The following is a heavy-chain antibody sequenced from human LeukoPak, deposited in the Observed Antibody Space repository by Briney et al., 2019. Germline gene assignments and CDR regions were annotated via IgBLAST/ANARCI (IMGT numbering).Heavy chain of an antibody. D-gene: IGHD1-26*01. J-gene: IGHJ4*02. CDR1: GSTFNSYA. CDR2: ITDSGIST. Sequence: PGGSLRLSCAASGSTFNSYAMAWVRQAPEKGLEWVSSITDSGISTYYADSVKGRFTISRDNSKNTLYLQMNSLRAEDTAVYYCAKGLRGSYDYWGQGTLVTVSS. V-gene: IGHV3-23*01. CDR3: AKGLRGSYDY.